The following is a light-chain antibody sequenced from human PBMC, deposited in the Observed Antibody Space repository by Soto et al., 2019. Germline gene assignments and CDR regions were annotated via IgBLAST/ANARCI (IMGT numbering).Light chain of an antibody. V-gene: IGLV2-14*01. CDR3: SSLTSTNTLV. J-gene: IGLJ2*01. CDR2: EVT. Sequence: QSALTQPASVSGSPGQSITISCTGTSSDVGGYNYVSWYQHHPGKAPKLMIYEVTQRPSGVSHRLYGSKSGNTASLTISGLQAEDEADYYCSSLTSTNTLVFGGGTQLTVL. CDR1: SSDVGGYNY.